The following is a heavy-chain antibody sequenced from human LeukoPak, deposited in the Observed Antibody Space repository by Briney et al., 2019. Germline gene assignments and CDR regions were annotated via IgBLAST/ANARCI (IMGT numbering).Heavy chain of an antibody. J-gene: IGHJ4*02. D-gene: IGHD6-13*01. CDR3: ARDNTAGGPFDY. Sequence: ASVKVSCKASGNTFTSYYMHWVRQAPGQGLEWMGIINPSGGRTNYAQKFQGRVTMTRDTSTSAVYMELSSLRSEDTAMYYCARDNTAGGPFDYWGLGTLVTVSS. V-gene: IGHV1-46*01. CDR1: GNTFTSYY. CDR2: INPSGGRT.